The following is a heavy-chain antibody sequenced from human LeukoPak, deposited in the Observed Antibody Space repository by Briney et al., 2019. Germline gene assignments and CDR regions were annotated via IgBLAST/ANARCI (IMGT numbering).Heavy chain of an antibody. J-gene: IGHJ4*02. CDR1: GFTFTTYW. CDR3: ARENLAAAADY. CDR2: INSDGSIT. Sequence: GGSLRLSCAASGFTFTTYWMHWVRQAPGKGLVWVSHINSDGSITSYADSVKGRFTISRDNAKNTLYLQMNSLRLEDTAVYYCARENLAAAADYWGQGTVVTVSS. V-gene: IGHV3-74*01. D-gene: IGHD6-25*01.